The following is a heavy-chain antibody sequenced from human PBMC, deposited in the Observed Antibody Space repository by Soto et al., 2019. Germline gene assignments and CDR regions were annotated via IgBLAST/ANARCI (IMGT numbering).Heavy chain of an antibody. CDR2: IDDSGGNT. CDR1: GFTFINYA. D-gene: IGHD2-2*01. Sequence: GGSLRLSCEVSGFTFINYAMSWVRQAPGKGLEWVSGIDDSGGNTYYADSMKGRFSISRDNSKNTLYLQMNGLRVEDTAVYYCAKDFDRSATMPCFDTWGQGTLV. CDR3: AKDFDRSATMPCFDT. J-gene: IGHJ5*02. V-gene: IGHV3-23*01.